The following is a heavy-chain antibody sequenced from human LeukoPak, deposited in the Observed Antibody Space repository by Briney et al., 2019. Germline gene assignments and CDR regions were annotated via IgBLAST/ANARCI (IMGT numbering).Heavy chain of an antibody. V-gene: IGHV4-39*07. CDR1: GGSISSSSYY. Sequence: SETLSLTCTVSGGSISSSSYYWGWIRQPPGKGLEWIGSIYYSGSTYYNPSLKSRVTISVDTSKNQFSLKLKSVTAADTAVYYCARLTVGALDYWGQGTLVTVSS. CDR2: IYYSGST. J-gene: IGHJ4*02. CDR3: ARLTVGALDY. D-gene: IGHD1-26*01.